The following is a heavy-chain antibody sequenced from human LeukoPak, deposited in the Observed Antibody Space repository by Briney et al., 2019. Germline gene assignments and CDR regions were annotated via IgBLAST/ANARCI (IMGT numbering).Heavy chain of an antibody. CDR2: IYYSGST. CDR3: ARKYSSNWYFFDY. D-gene: IGHD6-13*01. CDR1: GDSISSSSYY. V-gene: IGHV4-39*01. J-gene: IGHJ4*02. Sequence: SETLSPTCTVSGDSISSSSYYWGWIRQPPGKGLEWIGSIYYSGSTYYNPYLKSRVTISVDTSKNQFSLKLRSVTAADTAVYYCARKYSSNWYFFDYWGQGTLVTVSS.